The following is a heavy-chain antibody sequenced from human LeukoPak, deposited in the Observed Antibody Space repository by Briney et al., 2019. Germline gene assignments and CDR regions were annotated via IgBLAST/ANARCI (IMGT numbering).Heavy chain of an antibody. CDR3: AMPGYCSSTSCYAGDYDAFDI. V-gene: IGHV4-34*01. CDR1: GGSFSGYY. D-gene: IGHD2-2*01. Sequence: PSETLSLTCAVYGGSFSGYYWSWIRQPPGKGLEGIGEINHSGSTNYLPSLKRRFTISVDTSKTQFSLKLSSVTAADTAVYYSAMPGYCSSTSCYAGDYDAFDIWGQGTMVTVSS. J-gene: IGHJ3*02. CDR2: INHSGST.